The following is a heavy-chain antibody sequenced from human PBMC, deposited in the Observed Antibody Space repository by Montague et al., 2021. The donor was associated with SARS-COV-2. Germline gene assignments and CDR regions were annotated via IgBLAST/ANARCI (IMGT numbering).Heavy chain of an antibody. CDR1: GDSISSSNW. Sequence: SETLSLTCAVSGDSISSSNWWCWVRRPPGKGLEWIGEIKHSGSNNYYPPFKSRVTISVDKSKTQFSLKLSSVIAADTAVYYCARSRGNLQWPFYYYYGMDVWGQGTTVTVSS. V-gene: IGHV4-4*02. CDR2: IKHSGSN. CDR3: ARSRGNLQWPFYYYYGMDV. J-gene: IGHJ6*02. D-gene: IGHD6-19*01.